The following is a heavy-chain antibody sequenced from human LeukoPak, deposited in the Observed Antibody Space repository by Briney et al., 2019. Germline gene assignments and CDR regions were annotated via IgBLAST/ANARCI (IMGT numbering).Heavy chain of an antibody. V-gene: IGHV3-33*01. D-gene: IGHD2-15*01. CDR2: IWYDGSNK. CDR1: GFTFSSYG. J-gene: IGHJ4*02. CDR3: ARDSGVAATDFDY. Sequence: PGGSLRLSCAASGFTFSSYGMLWVRHAPGKGREGVAVIWYDGSNKYYADSVKGRFTISRENSKNTLYLQMNSLRAEDTAVYYCARDSGVAATDFDYWGQGTLVTVSS.